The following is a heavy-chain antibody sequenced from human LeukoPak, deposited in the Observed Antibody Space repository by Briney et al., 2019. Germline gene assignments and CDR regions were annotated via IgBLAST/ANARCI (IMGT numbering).Heavy chain of an antibody. V-gene: IGHV3-23*01. Sequence: GGSLRLSCAASGFTFSSYAMSWVRQAPGKGLEWVSALSGSGGSTYYADSVKGRFTISRDDSKNTLYLQMNSLRAEDTAVYYCAKDLRPSWLPGAFDIWGQGTMVTVSS. J-gene: IGHJ3*02. D-gene: IGHD5-12*01. CDR1: GFTFSSYA. CDR3: AKDLRPSWLPGAFDI. CDR2: LSGSGGST.